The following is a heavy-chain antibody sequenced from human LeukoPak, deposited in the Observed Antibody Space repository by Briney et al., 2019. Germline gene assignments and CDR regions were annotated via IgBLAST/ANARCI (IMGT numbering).Heavy chain of an antibody. CDR1: GGTFSSYA. CDR2: IIPIFGTA. D-gene: IGHD3-3*01. CDR3: ASTTEWLGYNWFDP. Sequence: ASVKVSCKASGGTFSSYAISWVRQAPGQGLEWVGGIIPIFGTANYAQKFQGRVTITADESTSTAYMELSSLRSEDTAVYYCASTTEWLGYNWFDPWGQGTLVTVSS. V-gene: IGHV1-69*01. J-gene: IGHJ5*02.